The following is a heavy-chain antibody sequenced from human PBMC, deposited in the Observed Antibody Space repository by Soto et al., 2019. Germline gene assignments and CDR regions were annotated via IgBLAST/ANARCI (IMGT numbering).Heavy chain of an antibody. V-gene: IGHV4-34*01. J-gene: IGHJ6*02. Sequence: QVQLQQWGAGLLKPSETLSLTCAVYGGSFSGYYWSWIRQPPGKGLEWIGEINHSGSTNYNPSLKRQVTISVDTSKNQFSLKLSSVTAADTAVYYCARDGPAGRGMDVWGQGTTVTVSS. CDR2: INHSGST. CDR1: GGSFSGYY. D-gene: IGHD2-2*01. CDR3: ARDGPAGRGMDV.